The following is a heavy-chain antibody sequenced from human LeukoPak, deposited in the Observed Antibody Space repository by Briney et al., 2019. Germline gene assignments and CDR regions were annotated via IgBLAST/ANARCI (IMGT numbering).Heavy chain of an antibody. Sequence: SHTLSLICTVSGRLHSSYYWSWVRHPPAKGLEWIGYIHYSGSTNFNPSLKSRVTISVDTSKHQFCLKLSSVTAADTAVYYCARENLYSSGYYYVADRMNAFDIWGQGTMVTVSS. CDR1: GRLHSSYY. V-gene: IGHV4-59*01. CDR3: ARENLYSSGYYYVADRMNAFDI. J-gene: IGHJ3*02. D-gene: IGHD3-22*01. CDR2: IHYSGST.